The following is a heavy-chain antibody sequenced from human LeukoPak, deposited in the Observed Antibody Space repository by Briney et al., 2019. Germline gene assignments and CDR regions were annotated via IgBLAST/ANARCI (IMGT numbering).Heavy chain of an antibody. CDR2: ISSSGSTI. CDR3: VRDMGRESIFDY. V-gene: IGHV3-11*04. Sequence: GGSLRLSCAASGFTFSDYYMSWIRQAPGKGLEWVSYISSSGSTIYYADSVKGRFTISRDNAKNSLYLQMNSLRVDDTAVYYCVRDMGRESIFDYWGQGTLVTVSS. D-gene: IGHD3-10*01. CDR1: GFTFSDYY. J-gene: IGHJ4*02.